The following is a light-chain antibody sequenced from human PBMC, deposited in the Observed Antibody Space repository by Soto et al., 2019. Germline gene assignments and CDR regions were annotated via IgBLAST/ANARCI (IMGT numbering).Light chain of an antibody. V-gene: IGLV7-43*01. CDR2: STR. Sequence: QPVVTQEPSLTVSPGGTVTLTCASSTGAVTSGYYPNWFQQKPGQAPRPLIYSTRNRHSWTPARFSGSLLGGIAALTLSGVQPEDEAEYYCLLYYGGAQVFGGGTKLTVL. CDR3: LLYYGGAQV. CDR1: TGAVTSGYY. J-gene: IGLJ2*01.